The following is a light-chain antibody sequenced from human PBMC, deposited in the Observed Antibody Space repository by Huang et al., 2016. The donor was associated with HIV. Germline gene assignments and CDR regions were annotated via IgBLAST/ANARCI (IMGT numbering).Light chain of an antibody. Sequence: EIVLTQSPATLSLSPGERATLSCRASQSVSSYLAWYQQKPGQAPRLLIYDASNRATGIPARFSGSGSGTVFTLTISSLEPEDFAVYYCQQRSNWRTFGQGTRLEIK. CDR1: QSVSSY. CDR3: QQRSNWRT. J-gene: IGKJ5*01. V-gene: IGKV3-11*01. CDR2: DAS.